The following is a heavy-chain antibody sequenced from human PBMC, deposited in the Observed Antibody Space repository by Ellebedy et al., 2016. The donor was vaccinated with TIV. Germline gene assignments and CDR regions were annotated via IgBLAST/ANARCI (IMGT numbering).Heavy chain of an antibody. Sequence: GESLKISCEVSGFTFSNYWMHWVRQTPEKGLVWVSRIHPNGIVTSYADSVKGRFTISRDNADNSLFLQMNSLRAEDTAVYYCATYPGADKGQGLDFWGQGTLVTVS. D-gene: IGHD3-22*01. J-gene: IGHJ4*02. CDR3: ATYPGADKGQGLDF. V-gene: IGHV3-74*01. CDR1: GFTFSNYW. CDR2: IHPNGIVT.